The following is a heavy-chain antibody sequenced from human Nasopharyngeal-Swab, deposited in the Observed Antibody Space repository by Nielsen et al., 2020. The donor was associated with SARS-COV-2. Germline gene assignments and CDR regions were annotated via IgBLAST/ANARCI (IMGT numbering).Heavy chain of an antibody. Sequence: PGKGLEWIGEINHSGSTNYNPSLKSRVTISVDTSKNQFSLKLSSVTAADTAVYYCAGYCSSTSCYGSYYFDYWGQGTLVTVSS. V-gene: IGHV4-34*01. CDR3: AGYCSSTSCYGSYYFDY. CDR2: INHSGST. J-gene: IGHJ4*02. D-gene: IGHD2-2*01.